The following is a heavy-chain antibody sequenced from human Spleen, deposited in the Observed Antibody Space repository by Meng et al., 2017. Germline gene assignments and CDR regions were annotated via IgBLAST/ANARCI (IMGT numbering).Heavy chain of an antibody. Sequence: AGSLRLSCAASGFTFSRYWMSWVRQAPGKGLEWVANIDQHGSEKYYVDSVKGRFTISRDNAKNSLYLQMNSLRAEDTAVYYCARAGTSADYYWGQGALVTVSS. J-gene: IGHJ4*02. CDR2: IDQHGSEK. D-gene: IGHD2-21*01. V-gene: IGHV3-7*01. CDR1: GFTFSRYW. CDR3: ARAGTSADYY.